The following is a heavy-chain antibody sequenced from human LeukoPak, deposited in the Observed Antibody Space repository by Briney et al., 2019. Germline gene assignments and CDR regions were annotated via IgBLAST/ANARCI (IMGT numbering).Heavy chain of an antibody. D-gene: IGHD1-14*01. V-gene: IGHV3-33*05. CDR3: AKSALNRFDY. J-gene: IGHJ4*02. CDR1: GFTFSSYG. Sequence: GSLRLSCAASGFTFSSYGMHWVRQAPGKGLEWVAVISYDGSNKYYADSVKGRFTISRDSSKNTLYPQMSSLRAEDTAVYYCAKSALNRFDYWGQGTLVTVSS. CDR2: ISYDGSNK.